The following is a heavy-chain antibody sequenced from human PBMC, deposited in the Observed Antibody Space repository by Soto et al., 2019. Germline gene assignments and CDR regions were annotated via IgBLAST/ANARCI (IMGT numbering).Heavy chain of an antibody. CDR3: ARDLRHCSSTSCSPFAY. V-gene: IGHV1-69*13. D-gene: IGHD2-2*01. J-gene: IGHJ4*02. Sequence: ASVKVSCKASGGTFSSYAISWVRQAPGQGLEWMGGIIPIFGTANYAQKFQGRVTITADESTSTAYMELSGLRSEDTAVYYCARDLRHCSSTSCSPFAYWGQGTLVTVSS. CDR1: GGTFSSYA. CDR2: IIPIFGTA.